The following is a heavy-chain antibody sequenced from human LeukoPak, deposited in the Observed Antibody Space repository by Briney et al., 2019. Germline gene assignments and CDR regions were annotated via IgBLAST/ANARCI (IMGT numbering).Heavy chain of an antibody. CDR3: VKAQYDFWSGLDY. V-gene: IGHV3-64D*09. J-gene: IGHJ4*02. D-gene: IGHD3-3*01. CDR2: ISGNGGST. Sequence: GGSLRPSCSASGFTLSRYPMHWVRQAPGKGLEYVSAISGNGGSTYYADSVKGRFTISRDNSKNTLYLQMSSLRTEDTAIYYCVKAQYDFWSGLDYWGQGTLVPVSS. CDR1: GFTLSRYP.